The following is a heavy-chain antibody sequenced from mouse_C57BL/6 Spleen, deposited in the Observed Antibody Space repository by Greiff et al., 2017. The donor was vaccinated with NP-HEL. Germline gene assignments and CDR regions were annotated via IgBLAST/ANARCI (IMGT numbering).Heavy chain of an antibody. CDR1: GYTFTDYN. CDR2: INPNNGGT. V-gene: IGHV1-18*01. D-gene: IGHD2-1*01. CDR3: ARGLYGNYGPFDY. Sequence: VQLQQSGPELVKPGASVKIPCKASGYTFTDYNMDWVKQSHGKSLEWIGDINPNNGGTIYNQKFKGKATLTVDKSSSTAYMELRSLTSEDTAVYYCARGLYGNYGPFDYWGQGTTLTVSS. J-gene: IGHJ2*01.